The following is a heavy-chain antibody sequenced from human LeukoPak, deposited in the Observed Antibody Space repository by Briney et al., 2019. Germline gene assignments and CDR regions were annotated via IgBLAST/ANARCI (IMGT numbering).Heavy chain of an antibody. CDR3: ARCIYDFWSGYQPPDY. D-gene: IGHD3-3*01. CDR1: ELTFIDYY. Sequence: GGSLRLSCAAPELTFIDYYMSWIRQPPGKGLDWFSYISSSGSTIYYADSVKGRFTISRDNAKNSLYLQMNSLRAEDTAVYYCARCIYDFWSGYQPPDYWGQGTPVTVSS. CDR2: ISSSGSTI. V-gene: IGHV3-11*01. J-gene: IGHJ4*02.